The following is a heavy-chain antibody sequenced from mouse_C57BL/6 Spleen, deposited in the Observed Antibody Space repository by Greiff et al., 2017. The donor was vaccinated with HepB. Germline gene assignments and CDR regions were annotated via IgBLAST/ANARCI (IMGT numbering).Heavy chain of an antibody. CDR1: GFTFTDYY. V-gene: IGHV7-3*01. CDR3: ARGDGYYVRFAY. CDR2: IRNKANGYTT. D-gene: IGHD2-3*01. J-gene: IGHJ3*01. Sequence: DVQLVESGGGLVQPGGSLSLSCAASGFTFTDYYMSWVRQPPGKALEWLGFIRNKANGYTTEYSASVKGRFTISRDNSQSILYLQMNALRAEDSATYYCARGDGYYVRFAYWGQGTLVTVSA.